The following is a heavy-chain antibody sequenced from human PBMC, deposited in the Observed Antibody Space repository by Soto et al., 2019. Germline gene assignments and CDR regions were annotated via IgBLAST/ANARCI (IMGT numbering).Heavy chain of an antibody. J-gene: IGHJ3*02. Sequence: KVSCKASGGTFSSYTISWVRQAPGQGLEWMGRIIPILGIANYAQKFQGRVTITADKSTSTAYMELSSLRSEDTAVYYCARFAGGSGGPDDAFDIWGQGTMVTVSS. CDR2: IIPILGIA. CDR1: GGTFSSYT. D-gene: IGHD3-10*01. V-gene: IGHV1-69*02. CDR3: ARFAGGSGGPDDAFDI.